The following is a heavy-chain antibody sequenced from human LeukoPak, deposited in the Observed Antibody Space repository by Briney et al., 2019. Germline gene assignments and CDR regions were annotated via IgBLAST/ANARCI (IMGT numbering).Heavy chain of an antibody. CDR3: ARSSSWPKYYFDY. CDR1: GGTFSSYA. J-gene: IGHJ4*02. CDR2: IIPIFGTA. V-gene: IGHV1-69*13. Sequence: SVNVSCKASGGTFSSYAISWVRQAPGQGLEWMGGIIPIFGTANYAQKFQGRVTITADESTSTAYMELSSLRSEDTAVYYCARSSSWPKYYFDYWGQGTLVTVSS. D-gene: IGHD6-13*01.